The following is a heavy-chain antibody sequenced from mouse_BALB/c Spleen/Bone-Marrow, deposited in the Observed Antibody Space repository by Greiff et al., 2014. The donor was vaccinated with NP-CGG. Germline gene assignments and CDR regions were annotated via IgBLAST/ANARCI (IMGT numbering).Heavy chain of an antibody. CDR2: IRNKAYGYTT. CDR1: GFTFTDYY. Sequence: EVKLVESGGGLVQPGGSLRFSCTTSGFTFTDYYMSWVRQPPGKALEWLAFIRNKAYGYTTEYSASVRGRFTISRDNSQSILYLQMNTLRAEDSATYYCARFPMDYWGQGTSVTVSS. V-gene: IGHV7-3*02. CDR3: ARFPMDY. J-gene: IGHJ4*01.